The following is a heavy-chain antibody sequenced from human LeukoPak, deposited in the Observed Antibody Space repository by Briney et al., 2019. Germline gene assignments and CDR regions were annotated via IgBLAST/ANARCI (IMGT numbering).Heavy chain of an antibody. Sequence: GGSLRLSCSASGFSLSDYGMSWVRQAPGKGLEWVSYITMNSVRFYADSMKGRFTISRDNDKNSVYLQMSSLRDEDTAVYYCAVIAVAGIYFDYWGQGTLVTVSS. V-gene: IGHV3-48*02. J-gene: IGHJ4*02. CDR1: GFSLSDYG. D-gene: IGHD6-19*01. CDR2: ITMNSVR. CDR3: AVIAVAGIYFDY.